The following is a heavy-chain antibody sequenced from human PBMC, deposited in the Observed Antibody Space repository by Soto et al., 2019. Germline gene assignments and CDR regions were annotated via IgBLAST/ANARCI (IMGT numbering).Heavy chain of an antibody. CDR1: GGSFSGYY. CDR3: ARVVQLEGSFFDY. Sequence: QVQLQQWGAGLLKPSETLSLTCAVYGGSFSGYYWSWIRQPQGKGLEWIGEINHSGSTNYNPSLKSRVTISVDTSKNQFSLKLSSVTAADTAVYYCARVVQLEGSFFDYWGQGTLVTVSS. J-gene: IGHJ4*02. D-gene: IGHD1-1*01. CDR2: INHSGST. V-gene: IGHV4-34*01.